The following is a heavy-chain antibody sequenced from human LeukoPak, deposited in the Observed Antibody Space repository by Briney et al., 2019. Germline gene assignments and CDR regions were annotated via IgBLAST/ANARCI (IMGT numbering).Heavy chain of an antibody. Sequence: ASVKVSCKASGYTFTGYYMHWVRQAPGQGLEWMGWINPNSGGTNYAQKFQGRVTMTRDTSISTAYMELSRLRSDDTAVYYCAREGNDIAAAGTGLSYYYYYMDVWGKGTTVTVSS. J-gene: IGHJ6*03. V-gene: IGHV1-2*02. CDR2: INPNSGGT. CDR3: AREGNDIAAAGTGLSYYYYYMDV. D-gene: IGHD6-13*01. CDR1: GYTFTGYY.